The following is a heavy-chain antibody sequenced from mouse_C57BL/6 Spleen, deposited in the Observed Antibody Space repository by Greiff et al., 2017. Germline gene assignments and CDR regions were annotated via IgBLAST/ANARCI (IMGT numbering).Heavy chain of an antibody. J-gene: IGHJ2*01. CDR1: GYSITSGYY. CDR3: ARNLLWYDY. D-gene: IGHD2-1*01. V-gene: IGHV3-6*01. Sequence: EVKLMESGPGLVKPSQSLSLTCSVTGYSITSGYYWNWIRQFPGNKLEWMGYISYDGSNNYNPSLKNRISITRDTSKNQFFLKLNSVTTEDTATYYCARNLLWYDYWGQGTTLTVSS. CDR2: ISYDGSN.